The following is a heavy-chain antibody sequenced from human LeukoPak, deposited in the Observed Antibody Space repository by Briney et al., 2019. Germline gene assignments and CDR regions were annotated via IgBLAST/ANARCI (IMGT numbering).Heavy chain of an antibody. Sequence: SETLSLTCTVSGGSISSGSYCWSWIRQPAGKGLEWIGRIYTSGSTNYNPSLKSRVTISVDTSKNQFSLKLSSVTAADTAMYYCARGRVRRYYDSSGYYSGWGQGTLVTVSS. V-gene: IGHV4-61*02. J-gene: IGHJ4*02. CDR2: IYTSGST. D-gene: IGHD3-22*01. CDR3: ARGRVRRYYDSSGYYSG. CDR1: GGSISSGSYC.